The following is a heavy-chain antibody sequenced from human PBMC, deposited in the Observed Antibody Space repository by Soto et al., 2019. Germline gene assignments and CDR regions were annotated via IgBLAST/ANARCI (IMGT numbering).Heavy chain of an antibody. J-gene: IGHJ6*03. CDR2: ISSSSSYI. CDR1: GFTFSSYS. Sequence: GGSLRLSCAASGFTFSSYSMNWVRQAPGKGLEWVSSISSSSSYIYYADSVKGRFTISRDNAKNSLYLQMNSLKAEDTAVYYCARGYCSGGSCYSGDYYYYYMDVWGEGTTVTVSS. CDR3: ARGYCSGGSCYSGDYYYYYMDV. D-gene: IGHD2-15*01. V-gene: IGHV3-21*01.